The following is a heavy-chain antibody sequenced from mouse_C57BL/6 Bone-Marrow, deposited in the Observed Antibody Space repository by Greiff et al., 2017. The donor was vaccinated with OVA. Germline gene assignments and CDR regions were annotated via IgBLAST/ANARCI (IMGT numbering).Heavy chain of an antibody. V-gene: IGHV5-9-1*02. CDR2: ISSGGDYI. CDR1: GFTFSSYA. CDR3: TRDRDYYDYDGYFDV. Sequence: EVQVVESGEGLVKPGGSLKLSCAASGFTFSSYAMSWVRQTPEKRLEWVAYISSGGDYIYYADTVKGRFTIARDNARNTLYLQMSSLKSEDTAMYYCTRDRDYYDYDGYFDVWGTGTTVTVSS. J-gene: IGHJ1*03. D-gene: IGHD2-4*01.